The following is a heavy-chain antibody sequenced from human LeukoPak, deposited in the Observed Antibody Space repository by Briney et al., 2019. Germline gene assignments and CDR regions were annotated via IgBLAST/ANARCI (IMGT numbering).Heavy chain of an antibody. D-gene: IGHD1-26*01. CDR2: ISGSGGST. CDR3: AKVYSGSYDY. V-gene: IGHV3-23*01. CDR1: GFTFSNAW. J-gene: IGHJ4*02. Sequence: GGSLRLSCAASGFTFSNAWMSWVRQAPGKGLEWVSAISGSGGSTYYADSVKGRFTISRDNSKNTLYLQMNSLRAEDTAVYYCAKVYSGSYDYWGQGTLVTVSS.